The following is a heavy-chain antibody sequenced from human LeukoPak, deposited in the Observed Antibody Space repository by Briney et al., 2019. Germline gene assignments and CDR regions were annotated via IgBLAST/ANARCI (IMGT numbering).Heavy chain of an antibody. CDR3: ARDKSRNGGDSAGYFDY. CDR2: MSTVSGNT. CDR1: GFTFDDYA. J-gene: IGHJ4*02. Sequence: GGSLRLSCAASGFTFDDYAMHWVRRAPGKGLEGVSLMSTVSGNTYYADSVKGRFTISRDNSKNSLYLQMNSVRAEDTAFYYCARDKSRNGGDSAGYFDYWGQGTPVTVFS. V-gene: IGHV3-43*02. D-gene: IGHD4-23*01.